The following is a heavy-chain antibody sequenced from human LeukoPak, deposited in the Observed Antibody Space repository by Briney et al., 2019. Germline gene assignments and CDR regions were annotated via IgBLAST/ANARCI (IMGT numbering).Heavy chain of an antibody. CDR2: ISGSGGST. Sequence: PGGSLRLSCAASRFTFSNSAMGWVRQAPGKGLEWVSAISGSGGSTYYADSVKGRFTISRDNAKNSLYLQMNSLRAEDTAVYYCARAATWFGEPEDSGNWFDPWGQGTLVTVSS. V-gene: IGHV3-23*01. CDR3: ARAATWFGEPEDSGNWFDP. J-gene: IGHJ5*02. D-gene: IGHD3-10*01. CDR1: RFTFSNSA.